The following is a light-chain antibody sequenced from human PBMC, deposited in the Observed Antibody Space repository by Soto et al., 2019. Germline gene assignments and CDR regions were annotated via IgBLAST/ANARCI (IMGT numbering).Light chain of an antibody. CDR2: LNSDGSH. J-gene: IGLJ2*01. CDR1: SWHISYA. Sequence: QPVLTQSPSASASLGASVKLTCTRSSWHISYAIAWHQQQPEQGPRYLMKLNSDGSHRQGDAIPDRFSGSSSGAARYLTISRLQSDDEADYYCHTGGTVIHYVFGGGTKVTVL. CDR3: HTGGTVIHYV. V-gene: IGLV4-69*01.